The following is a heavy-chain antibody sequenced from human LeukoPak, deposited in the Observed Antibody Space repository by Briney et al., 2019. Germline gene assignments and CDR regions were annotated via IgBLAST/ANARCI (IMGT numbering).Heavy chain of an antibody. CDR3: ARYGERYGSYFYL. CDR1: GYTFSDYY. J-gene: IGHJ2*01. CDR2: INPNTGAT. V-gene: IGHV1-2*02. D-gene: IGHD3-10*01. Sequence: GASVKVSCKASGYTFSDYYIHWVRQAPGQGLEWMGWINPNTGATNYAHNFQGRVTLTRDTSISTAYMELSRLRSDDTAVYYCARYGERYGSYFYLWGRGTLVTVSS.